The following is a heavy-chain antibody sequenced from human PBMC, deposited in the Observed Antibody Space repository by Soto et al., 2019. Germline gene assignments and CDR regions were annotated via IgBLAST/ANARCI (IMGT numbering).Heavy chain of an antibody. D-gene: IGHD4-17*01. CDR1: GFTFSSYG. CDR2: IWYDGSNK. V-gene: IGHV3-33*01. J-gene: IGHJ4*02. CDR3: ARISYGDYGALDY. Sequence: QVQLVESGGGVVQPGRSLRLSCAASGFTFSSYGMHWVRQAPGKGLEWVAVIWYDGSNKYYADSVQGRFTITRDNSRNTLYLQMNSLRAEDTAVYYCARISYGDYGALDYWGQGTLVTVSS.